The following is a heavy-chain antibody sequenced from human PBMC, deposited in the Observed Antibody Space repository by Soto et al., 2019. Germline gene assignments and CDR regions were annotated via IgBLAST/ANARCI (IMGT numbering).Heavy chain of an antibody. V-gene: IGHV1-46*01. J-gene: IGHJ6*02. D-gene: IGHD3-10*01. Sequence: VASVKVSCKASGYIFTSYYIHWVRQAPGQGLEWMGWINPFDGSRMFAQSFQGRVTMTRDTSTSTVYMEVSSLRSDDTAVYYCARDNGFGESDVWGQGTTVTVSS. CDR3: ARDNGFGESDV. CDR2: INPFDGSR. CDR1: GYIFTSYY.